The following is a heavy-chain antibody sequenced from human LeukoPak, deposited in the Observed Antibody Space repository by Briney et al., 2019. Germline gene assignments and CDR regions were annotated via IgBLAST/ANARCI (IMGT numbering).Heavy chain of an antibody. CDR3: ARALKRTYYYDSSGYYSPLNNLYYFDY. J-gene: IGHJ4*02. D-gene: IGHD3-22*01. V-gene: IGHV4-30-4*08. Sequence: SETLSLTCTVSGGSISSGDYYWSWIRQPPGKGLEWIGYIYYSGSTYYNPSLKRRVTISVDTSKNQFSLKLSSVTAADTAVYYCARALKRTYYYDSSGYYSPLNNLYYFDYWGQGTLVTVSS. CDR2: IYYSGST. CDR1: GGSISSGDYY.